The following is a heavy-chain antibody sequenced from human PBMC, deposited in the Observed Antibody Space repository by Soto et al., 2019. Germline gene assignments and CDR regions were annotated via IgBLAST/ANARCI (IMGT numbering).Heavy chain of an antibody. CDR2: ISSTSGTI. V-gene: IGHV3-48*01. CDR3: ARDAISMVRGTNNWFDP. D-gene: IGHD3-10*01. J-gene: IGHJ5*02. CDR1: GFTFSSYS. Sequence: GGSLRLSCAASGFTFSSYSMNWVRQAPGMGPEWVSYISSTSGTIFYVDSVKGRFTISRDNAKNTLYLQMNRLRADDTAVYYCARDAISMVRGTNNWFDPWGQGTLVTVSS.